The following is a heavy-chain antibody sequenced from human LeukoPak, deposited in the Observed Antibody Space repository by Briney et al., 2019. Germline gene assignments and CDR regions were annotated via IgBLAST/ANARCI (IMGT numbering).Heavy chain of an antibody. V-gene: IGHV3-23*01. CDR3: ANTPARWLRLEAFDY. D-gene: IGHD2-15*01. J-gene: IGHJ4*02. CDR2: ISGSGGST. Sequence: GSXXXSCXASGFTFSSYAMSWVRQTPGKGLEWVSAISGSGGSTYYADSVQGRFTISRDNSMYTLYLQMNSLRAEDTAVYYCANTPARWLRLEAFDYWGRGTLVTVSS. CDR1: GFTFSSYA.